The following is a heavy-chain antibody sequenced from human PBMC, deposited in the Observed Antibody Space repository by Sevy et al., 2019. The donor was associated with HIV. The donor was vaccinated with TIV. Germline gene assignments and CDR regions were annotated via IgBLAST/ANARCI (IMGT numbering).Heavy chain of an antibody. V-gene: IGHV3-74*01. Sequence: GSLRLSCAASGFTFTSDYMHWVRQPPGKGLVWVSHINTDGKIIRYADSVKGRFTTSRDNAKNTLYLQMNSLRAEDTAVYYCARGSRGTFGSWGQGTLATVSS. CDR2: INTDGKII. CDR3: ARGSRGTFGS. CDR1: GFTFTSDY. D-gene: IGHD1-26*01. J-gene: IGHJ4*02.